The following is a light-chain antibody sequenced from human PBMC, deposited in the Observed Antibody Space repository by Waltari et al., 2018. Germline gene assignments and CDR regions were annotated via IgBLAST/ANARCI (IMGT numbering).Light chain of an antibody. J-gene: IGKJ1*01. Sequence: DIQMTHSPSSLSASLGARVTITCQSSQIISNYLHCYQHEPGKAPKLRIYAASSLQSGVPSRFSGSGSGTDFTLTISSLQPDDFATYYCQQSYSTPSWTFGQGTKVEIK. CDR3: QQSYSTPSWT. V-gene: IGKV1-39*01. CDR2: AAS. CDR1: QIISNY.